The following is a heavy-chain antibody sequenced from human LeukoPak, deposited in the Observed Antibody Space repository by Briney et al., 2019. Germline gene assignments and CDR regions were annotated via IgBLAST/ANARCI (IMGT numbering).Heavy chain of an antibody. D-gene: IGHD4-23*01. CDR2: INHSGNT. Sequence: PSETLSLTCAVYGGSFSGYYWSWIRQPPGKGLEWIGEINHSGNTNYNPSLKSRVTISVDTSKNQFSLKLSSVTAADTAVYYCARDDYGGNKPPDYWGQGTLVTVSS. J-gene: IGHJ4*02. CDR3: ARDDYGGNKPPDY. V-gene: IGHV4-34*01. CDR1: GGSFSGYY.